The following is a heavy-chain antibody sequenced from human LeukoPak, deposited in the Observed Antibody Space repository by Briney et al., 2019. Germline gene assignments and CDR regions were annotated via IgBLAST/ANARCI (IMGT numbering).Heavy chain of an antibody. CDR2: MNPNSGNT. D-gene: IGHD6-6*01. CDR3: ARDSYYSSSSLGFDY. Sequence: AASVKVSCKASGYTFTTYDINWVRQATGQGLEWMGWMNPNSGNTGYAQKFQGRVTMTRDMSTSTVYMELSSLRSEDTAVYYCARDSYYSSSSLGFDYWGQGTLVTVSS. V-gene: IGHV1-8*01. J-gene: IGHJ4*02. CDR1: GYTFTTYD.